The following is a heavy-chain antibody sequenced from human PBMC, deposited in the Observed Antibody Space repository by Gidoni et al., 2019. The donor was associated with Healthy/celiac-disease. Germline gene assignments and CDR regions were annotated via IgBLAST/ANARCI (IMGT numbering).Heavy chain of an antibody. D-gene: IGHD3-10*01. CDR1: GGSFSGYY. J-gene: IGHJ4*02. CDR2: INHSGST. V-gene: IGHV4-34*01. CDR3: ARGPAYYYGSGSSSIDY. Sequence: QVQLQQWGAGLLKPSETLSLTFAVYGGSFSGYYWSWIRQPPGKGLEWIGEINHSGSTNYNPSLKSRVTISVDTSKNQFSLKLSSVTAADTAVYYCARGPAYYYGSGSSSIDYWGQGTLVTVSS.